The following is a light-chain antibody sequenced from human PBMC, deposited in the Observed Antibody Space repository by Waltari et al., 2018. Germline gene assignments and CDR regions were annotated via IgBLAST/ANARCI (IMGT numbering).Light chain of an antibody. Sequence: QSALTQPASVSGSPGQSITISCTGTINDVGTSPYVSCYQHHPGKAPKLIIFEVKNRPSGVSNRFSGSKYANTASLTISGLQAEDEADYYCSSYTSTKILFGGGTKLTVL. V-gene: IGLV2-14*01. CDR3: SSYTSTKIL. CDR2: EVK. J-gene: IGLJ2*01. CDR1: INDVGTSPY.